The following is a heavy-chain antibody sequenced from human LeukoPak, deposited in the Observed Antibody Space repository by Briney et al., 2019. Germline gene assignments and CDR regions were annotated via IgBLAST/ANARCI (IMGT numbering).Heavy chain of an antibody. V-gene: IGHV7-4-1*02. D-gene: IGHD3-10*01. Sequence: ASVKVSCKASGYTFTSYAMNWVRQAPGQGPEWMGWINTNTGNPTYAQDFTGRFVFSLDTSVSTAYLQISSLKAEDTAVYYCARGSNTGAETIGDVGLVYVGLVYYMDVWGKGTTVTVSS. CDR1: GYTFTSYA. CDR2: INTNTGNP. J-gene: IGHJ6*03. CDR3: ARGSNTGAETIGDVGLVYVGLVYYMDV.